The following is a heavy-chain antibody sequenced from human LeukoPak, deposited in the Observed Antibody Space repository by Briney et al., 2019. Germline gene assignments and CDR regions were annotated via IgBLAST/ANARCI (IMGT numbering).Heavy chain of an antibody. D-gene: IGHD4-23*01. CDR1: GYTLTELS. CDR3: ATDPAVISAFDI. J-gene: IGHJ3*02. CDR2: FDPEDGET. Sequence: ASVKVSCKVSGYTLTELSMHWVRQAPGKGLEWMGGFDPEDGETIYAQKFQGRVTMTEDTSTDTAYMELSSLRSEDTAVYYCATDPAVISAFDIWGQGTMVTVSS. V-gene: IGHV1-24*01.